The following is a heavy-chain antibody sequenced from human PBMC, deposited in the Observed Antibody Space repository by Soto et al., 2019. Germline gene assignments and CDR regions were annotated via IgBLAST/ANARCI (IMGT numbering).Heavy chain of an antibody. CDR3: AREVMRFGDFYYYMDV. J-gene: IGHJ6*03. D-gene: IGHD3-10*01. CDR2: ISSSSSTI. Sequence: GGSLRLSCAASGFTFSSYSMNWVRQAPGKGPEWVSYISSSSSTIYYADSVKGRFTISRDNAKNSLYLQMNSLRAEDTAVYYCAREVMRFGDFYYYMDVWGKGTTVTVSS. CDR1: GFTFSSYS. V-gene: IGHV3-48*01.